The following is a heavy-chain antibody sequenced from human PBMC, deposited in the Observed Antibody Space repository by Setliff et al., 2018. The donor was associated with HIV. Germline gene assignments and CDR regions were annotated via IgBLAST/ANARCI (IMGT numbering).Heavy chain of an antibody. CDR2: IYTSGST. J-gene: IGHJ4*02. V-gene: IGHV4-4*07. D-gene: IGHD5-18*01. CDR3: ARTSSTRGYSYGKPYYFDY. CDR1: GGSISSYY. Sequence: SETLSLTCTVSGGSISSYYWSWIRQPAGKGLEWIGHIYTSGSTNYNPSLESRVTISVDTSKNQFSLKLSSVTAADTAVYYCARTSSTRGYSYGKPYYFDYWGQGTLVTVSS.